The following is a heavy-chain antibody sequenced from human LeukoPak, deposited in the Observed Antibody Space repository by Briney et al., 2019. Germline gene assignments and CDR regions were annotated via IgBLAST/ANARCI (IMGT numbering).Heavy chain of an antibody. CDR1: GFLVSSNY. J-gene: IGHJ3*02. V-gene: IGHV3-53*01. Sequence: PGGSLSLSFAASGFLVSSNYMNWVRQAPGKGLERVSVIYSGGSTYYADSVKGRFTISRDNSKNTLYLQMNSLRAEDTAVYYCARGSHRGYDYDAFDIWGQGTMVTVSS. D-gene: IGHD5-12*01. CDR2: IYSGGST. CDR3: ARGSHRGYDYDAFDI.